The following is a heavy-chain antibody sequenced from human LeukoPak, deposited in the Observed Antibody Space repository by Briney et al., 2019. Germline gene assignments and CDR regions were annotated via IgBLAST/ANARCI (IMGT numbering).Heavy chain of an antibody. J-gene: IGHJ4*02. CDR3: AKDETDYGSGPGY. D-gene: IGHD3-10*01. Sequence: GGSLRLSCAASGFTFSSYSMNWVRQAPGKGLEWVSSISSSSSYIYYADSVKGRFTISRDNAKNSLYLQMNSLRAEDTALYYCAKDETDYGSGPGYWGQGTLVTVSS. CDR1: GFTFSSYS. CDR2: ISSSSSYI. V-gene: IGHV3-21*04.